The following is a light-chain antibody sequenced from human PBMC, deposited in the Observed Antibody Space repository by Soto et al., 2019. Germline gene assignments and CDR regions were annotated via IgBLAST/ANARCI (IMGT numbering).Light chain of an antibody. CDR3: QQSYTTPIT. CDR2: AAS. Sequence: DIQMTQSPSSLSASVGDRVSITCRASQSISTHLSWYQQKPGKAPNLLVYAASSLQSGVPSRFTGSGSGTDFTLTISSLQPEDFATYFCQQSYTTPITFGQGTRL. J-gene: IGKJ5*01. V-gene: IGKV1-39*01. CDR1: QSISTH.